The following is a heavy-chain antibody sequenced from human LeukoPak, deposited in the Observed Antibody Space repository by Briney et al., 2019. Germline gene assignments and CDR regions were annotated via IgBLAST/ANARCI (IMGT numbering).Heavy chain of an antibody. CDR3: SKVSAWAMVGATYFDY. CDR2: IYISGGIT. V-gene: IGHV3-23*01. J-gene: IGHJ4*02. D-gene: IGHD1-26*01. Sequence: GGSLRLSCAASGFTFSSYAMCWVRQAPGKGLEWVSRIYISGGITYYADSVEGRFTISRNNSKNTLYLQMNSLRAEDTALDYCSKVSAWAMVGATYFDYWGQGTLVTVSS. CDR1: GFTFSSYA.